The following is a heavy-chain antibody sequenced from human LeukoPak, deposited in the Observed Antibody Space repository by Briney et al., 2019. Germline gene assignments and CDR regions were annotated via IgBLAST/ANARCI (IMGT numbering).Heavy chain of an antibody. D-gene: IGHD2-21*02. CDR1: GFSVSGNY. CDR2: LYAGGST. V-gene: IGHV3-66*01. Sequence: GGSLRLSCVASGFSVSGNYMSWVRQAPGKGLEWVSVLYAGGSTYFADSVKGRFIISRDNSKNTLYLQMNSLRAEDTAVYYCATLARRVTTILDYWGLGTLVTVSS. CDR3: ATLARRVTTILDY. J-gene: IGHJ4*02.